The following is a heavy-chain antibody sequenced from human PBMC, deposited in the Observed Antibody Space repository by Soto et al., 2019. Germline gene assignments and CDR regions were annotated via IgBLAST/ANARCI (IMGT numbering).Heavy chain of an antibody. CDR1: GFSFSTFS. D-gene: IGHD1-26*01. Sequence: GGSLRLSCAASGFSFSTFSMNWVRQAPGKGLEWLSYIGGSGGSISYADSVKGRFTISRDNGKDTLYLQMSSLRDEDTAVYYCARDLAWAFDSWGQGALVTGSS. V-gene: IGHV3-48*02. CDR3: ARDLAWAFDS. J-gene: IGHJ4*02. CDR2: IGGSGGSI.